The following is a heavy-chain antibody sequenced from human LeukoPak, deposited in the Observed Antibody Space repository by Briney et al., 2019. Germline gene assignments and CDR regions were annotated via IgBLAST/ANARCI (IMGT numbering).Heavy chain of an antibody. CDR1: GFTFSNAW. CDR2: IKSKTDGGTT. Sequence: GGSLRLSCAASGFTFSNAWMSWVRQAPGKGLEWVGRIKSKTDGGTTDYAAPVKGRFTISRDDSKNTLYLQMNSLKTEDTAVYYCTTGIVYYDILTGYYDLDYWGQGTLVTVSS. J-gene: IGHJ4*02. CDR3: TTGIVYYDILTGYYDLDY. V-gene: IGHV3-15*01. D-gene: IGHD3-9*01.